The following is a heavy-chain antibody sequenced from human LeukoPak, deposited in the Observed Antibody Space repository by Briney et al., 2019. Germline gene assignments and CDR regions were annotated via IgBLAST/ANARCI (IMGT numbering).Heavy chain of an antibody. CDR2: IKSKTDGGTT. V-gene: IGHV3-15*01. D-gene: IGHD3-3*01. J-gene: IGHJ4*02. Sequence: GGSLRLSCAASGFTFSNAWMSWVRQAPGKGLEWVCRIKSKTDGGTTDYAAPVKGRFTISRDDSKNTLYLQMNSLKTEDTAVYYCTTDLERYYDFWSGYYSRETSFDYWGQGTLVTVSS. CDR3: TTDLERYYDFWSGYYSRETSFDY. CDR1: GFTFSNAW.